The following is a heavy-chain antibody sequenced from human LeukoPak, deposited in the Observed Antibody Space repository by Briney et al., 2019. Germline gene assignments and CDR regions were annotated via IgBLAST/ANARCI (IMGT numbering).Heavy chain of an antibody. V-gene: IGHV4-59*01. CDR2: IYNSGST. J-gene: IGHJ4*02. Sequence: SETLSLTCTVSGGSIRSYYWSWIRQPPGKGLEWIGYIYNSGSTNYSPSLKSRVSISVDTPKNQFSLRLSSVTAADTAVYYCARPSRDGYRYTFDYWGQGILVTVSS. D-gene: IGHD5-24*01. CDR3: ARPSRDGYRYTFDY. CDR1: GGSIRSYY.